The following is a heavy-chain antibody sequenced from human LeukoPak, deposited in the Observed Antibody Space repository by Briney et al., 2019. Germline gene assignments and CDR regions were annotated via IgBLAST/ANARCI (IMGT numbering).Heavy chain of an antibody. CDR1: GFTVSSNY. CDR2: IYSGGSA. D-gene: IGHD3-22*01. CDR3: ARDLRYYYDSSAPEGSYGMDV. Sequence: GGSLRLSCAASGFTVSSNYMSWVRQAPGKGLEWFSVIYSGGSAYYADSVKGRFTISRDNSKNTLYLQMNSLRAEDTAVYYCARDLRYYYDSSAPEGSYGMDVWGQGTTVTVSS. V-gene: IGHV3-66*02. J-gene: IGHJ6*02.